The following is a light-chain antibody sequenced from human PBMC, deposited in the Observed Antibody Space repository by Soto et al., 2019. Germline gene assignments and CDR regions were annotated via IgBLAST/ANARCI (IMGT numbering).Light chain of an antibody. CDR1: QAVNTR. J-gene: IGKJ1*01. V-gene: IGKV3-20*01. CDR3: PQYATSPWT. Sequence: EIVLTQSPATLSSFPGDRVTLSCRASQAVNTRLAWYQHKPGQAPRLLIFGALSRATGIPDRFSGSGSGTDFTLTISRLEPEDFAVYYCPQYATSPWTFGQGTKVDI. CDR2: GAL.